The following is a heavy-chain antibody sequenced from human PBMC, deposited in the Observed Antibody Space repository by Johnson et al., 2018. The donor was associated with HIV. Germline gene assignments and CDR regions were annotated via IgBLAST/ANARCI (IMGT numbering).Heavy chain of an antibody. Sequence: VQLVESGGGLVQPGGSLRLSCAASGFTFSSYWMTWVRQAPGKGLEWVANIKQDGSEKHYLDSVKGRFTISRDNAKNSLYLQMNSLRAEDTAVYYCASHLLGYSHGLDAFDIWGQGTVVTVSS. J-gene: IGHJ3*02. V-gene: IGHV3-7*05. D-gene: IGHD5-18*01. CDR1: GFTFSSYW. CDR2: IKQDGSEK. CDR3: ASHLLGYSHGLDAFDI.